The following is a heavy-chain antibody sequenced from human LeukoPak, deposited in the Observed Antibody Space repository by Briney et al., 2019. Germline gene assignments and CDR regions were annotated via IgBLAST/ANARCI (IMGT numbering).Heavy chain of an antibody. D-gene: IGHD3-10*01. J-gene: IGHJ4*02. CDR1: GFTFSSYE. CDR2: IGGSGGST. CDR3: AKFTRTLVRGALVN. V-gene: IGHV3-23*01. Sequence: GGSLRLSCAASGFTFSSYEMNWVRQAPGKGLEWVSAIGGSGGSTYYADSVKGRFSISRDDSKNTLYLQMNSLRAEDTAVYYCAKFTRTLVRGALVNWGQGTLVTVSS.